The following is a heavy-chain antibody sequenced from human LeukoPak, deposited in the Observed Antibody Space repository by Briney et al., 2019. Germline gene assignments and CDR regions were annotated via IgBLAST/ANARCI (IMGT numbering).Heavy chain of an antibody. CDR3: ASLTYYDFWGAPYYFDY. V-gene: IGHV4-59*01. D-gene: IGHD3-3*01. CDR1: GGSISSYY. CDR2: IYYSGST. J-gene: IGHJ4*02. Sequence: SETLSLTCTVSGGSISSYYWSWIRQPPGKGLERIGYIYYSGSTNYNPSLKSRVTISVDTSKNQFSLKLSSVTAADTAVYYCASLTYYDFWGAPYYFDYWGQGTLVTVSS.